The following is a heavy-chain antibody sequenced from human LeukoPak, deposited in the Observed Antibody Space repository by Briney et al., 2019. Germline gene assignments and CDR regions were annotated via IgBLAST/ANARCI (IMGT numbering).Heavy chain of an antibody. J-gene: IGHJ4*02. V-gene: IGHV4-34*01. CDR3: AKVRRVRWSTQGYFDS. Sequence: SETLSLTCAVYGGSFSGYFWTWMRQPPGKGLEWIGEINHGGNAIYNPSLKSRVTMSADPSKNQFSLNLRSVPAAGTAIYSCAKVRRVRWSTQGYFDSWGRGALVTV. CDR2: INHGGNA. CDR1: GGSFSGYF. D-gene: IGHD4-23*01.